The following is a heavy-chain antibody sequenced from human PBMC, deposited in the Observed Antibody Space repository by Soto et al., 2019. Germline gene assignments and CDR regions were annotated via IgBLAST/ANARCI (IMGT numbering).Heavy chain of an antibody. Sequence: QVQLVESGGVVVQPGRSLRLSCAASGFTFSSYGMHWVRQAPGKGLEWVAVIWYDGSNKYYADSVKGRFTISRDNSKNTMYLQMNSLRAEDTAVYYCARFSSSWYGRIDYWGQGTLGTVSS. J-gene: IGHJ4*02. CDR2: IWYDGSNK. CDR3: ARFSSSWYGRIDY. CDR1: GFTFSSYG. D-gene: IGHD6-13*01. V-gene: IGHV3-33*01.